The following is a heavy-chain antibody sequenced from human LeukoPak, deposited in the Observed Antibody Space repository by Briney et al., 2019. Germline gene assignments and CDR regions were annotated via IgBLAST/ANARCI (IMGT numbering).Heavy chain of an antibody. CDR3: ARESGSYQYYFDY. V-gene: IGHV4-31*03. CDR2: IYNSGST. J-gene: IGHJ4*02. Sequence: SETLSLTCTVSGGSISSGGYYWNWIRQHPGKGLEWIGYIYNSGSTYYNPSLKSRSTISLDTSKNQFSLKLSSVTAADTAVYYCARESGSYQYYFDYWGQGTLVTVSS. CDR1: GGSISSGGYY. D-gene: IGHD1-26*01.